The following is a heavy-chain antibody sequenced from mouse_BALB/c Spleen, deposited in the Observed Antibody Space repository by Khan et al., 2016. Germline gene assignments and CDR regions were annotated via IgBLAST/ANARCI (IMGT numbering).Heavy chain of an antibody. CDR1: GFAFSSYD. CDR2: ISSGGGST. V-gene: IGHV5-12-1*01. CDR3: ASHLQTRFAY. J-gene: IGHJ3*01. Sequence: EVELVESGGGLVKPGGSLKLSCAASGFAFSSYDMSWVRQTPEKRLEWVAYISSGGGSTYYPDTVKGRFTISRDTAKHTLYLQMSSLKSEDTAMYYCASHLQTRFAYWGQGTLVTVSA.